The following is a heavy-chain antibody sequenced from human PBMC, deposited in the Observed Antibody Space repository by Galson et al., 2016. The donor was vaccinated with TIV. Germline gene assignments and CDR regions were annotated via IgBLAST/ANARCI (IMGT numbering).Heavy chain of an antibody. Sequence: SVKVSCKASGGIFNSYGISWVRQAPGQGLEWMGGIIAIFGTTNYAQKFQGRVTITPDEPTSTVYMELSSLRSDDTAVYYCARGRTYFNSYMDVWGKGTTVTVSS. D-gene: IGHD3-9*01. CDR3: ARGRTYFNSYMDV. V-gene: IGHV1-69*13. CDR1: GGIFNSYG. CDR2: IIAIFGTT. J-gene: IGHJ6*03.